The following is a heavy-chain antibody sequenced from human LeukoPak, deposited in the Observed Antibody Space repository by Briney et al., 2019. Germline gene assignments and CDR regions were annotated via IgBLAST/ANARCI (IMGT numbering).Heavy chain of an antibody. J-gene: IGHJ5*02. D-gene: IGHD3-10*01. CDR3: TREVEGYSYASGRFLHFDP. CDR1: GDSIRSSSYH. CDR2: IYYSGST. V-gene: IGHV4-39*07. Sequence: KPSETLSLTCTVSGDSIRSSSYHWGWIRQPPGKGLEWIGGIYYSGSTYNNRSLKRRLTISIDTSKNQFSLRLSSVTAADTAVYYCTREVEGYSYASGRFLHFDPWGQGTLVTVSS.